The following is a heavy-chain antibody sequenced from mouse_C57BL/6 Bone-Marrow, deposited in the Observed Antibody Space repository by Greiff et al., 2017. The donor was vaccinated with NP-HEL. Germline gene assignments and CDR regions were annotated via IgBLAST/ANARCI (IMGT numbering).Heavy chain of an antibody. CDR1: GFTFSNYW. V-gene: IGHV6-3*01. Sequence: EVQLVESGGGLVQPGGSMKLSCVASGFTFSNYWMNWVRQSPEKGLEWVAQIRLKSDNYATHYAESVKGRFTISRDDSKSSVYLQMNNLRAEDTGIYYCTGGLLPSWFAYWGQGTLVTVSA. J-gene: IGHJ3*01. CDR3: TGGLLPSWFAY. CDR2: IRLKSDNYAT. D-gene: IGHD5-5*01.